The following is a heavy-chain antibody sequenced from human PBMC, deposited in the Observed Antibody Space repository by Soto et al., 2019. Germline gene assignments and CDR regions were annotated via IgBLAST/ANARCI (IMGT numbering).Heavy chain of an antibody. V-gene: IGHV3-9*01. J-gene: IGHJ4*02. Sequence: EVQLVESGGVLVQPGRSLRLSCAASGFTFDDFAMHWVRQAPGKGLEWVSGITGSSGSRGYADSVKGRFTISRDNAKSSLYLQMNSLRAEDTALYYCAKDIQRGFCCGRDYYFDHWGQGTLVTVSS. CDR2: ITGSSGSR. CDR3: AKDIQRGFCCGRDYYFDH. CDR1: GFTFDDFA. D-gene: IGHD2-21*02.